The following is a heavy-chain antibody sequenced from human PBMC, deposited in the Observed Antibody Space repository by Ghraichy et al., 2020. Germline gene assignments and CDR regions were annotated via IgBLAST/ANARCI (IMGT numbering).Heavy chain of an antibody. CDR1: GGSISSYY. CDR2: IYYSGST. J-gene: IGHJ4*02. CDR3: ARSSSGWELLCDY. D-gene: IGHD1-26*01. Sequence: SETLSLTCTVSGGSISSYYWSWIRQPPGKGLEWIGYIYYSGSTNYNPSLKSRVTISVDTSKNQFSLKLSSVTAADTAVYYCARSSSGWELLCDYWGQGTLVTVSS. V-gene: IGHV4-59*08.